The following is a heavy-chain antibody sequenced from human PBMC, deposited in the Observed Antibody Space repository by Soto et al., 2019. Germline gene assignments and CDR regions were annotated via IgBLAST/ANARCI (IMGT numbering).Heavy chain of an antibody. D-gene: IGHD3-10*01. CDR3: ARETLTRGEPNWFDP. Sequence: ASVKVSCKASGYTFTSYGISWVRQAPGQGLEWMGWISAYNGNTNYAQKLQGRVTMTTDTSTSTAYMELRSLRSDDTAVYYCARETLTRGEPNWFDPWGQGTLVTVSS. CDR2: ISAYNGNT. V-gene: IGHV1-18*01. CDR1: GYTFTSYG. J-gene: IGHJ5*02.